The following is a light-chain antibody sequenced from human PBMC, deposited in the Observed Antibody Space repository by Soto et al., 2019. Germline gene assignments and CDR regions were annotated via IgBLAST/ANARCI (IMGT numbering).Light chain of an antibody. Sequence: VVMTQSTATLSLSPGERATLSCRASQSVGSNYLAWYQQSPGQAPRLLIYGASSRATGIPDRFSGSGSGTDFTLTISSLEPEDFAVYYCQQRSNWGGFGPGTKVDN. CDR3: QQRSNWGG. CDR1: QSVGSNY. CDR2: GAS. J-gene: IGKJ3*01. V-gene: IGKV3D-20*02.